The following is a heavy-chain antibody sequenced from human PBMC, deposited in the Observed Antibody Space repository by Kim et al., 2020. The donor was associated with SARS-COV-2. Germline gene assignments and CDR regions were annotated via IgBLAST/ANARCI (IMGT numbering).Heavy chain of an antibody. CDR3: ARAGLYCSGGSCYPPFDY. Sequence: GRVTMTRDTSTSTVYMELSSLRPEDTAVYYCARAGLYCSGGSCYPPFDYWGQGTLVTVSS. V-gene: IGHV1-46*01. J-gene: IGHJ4*02. D-gene: IGHD2-15*01.